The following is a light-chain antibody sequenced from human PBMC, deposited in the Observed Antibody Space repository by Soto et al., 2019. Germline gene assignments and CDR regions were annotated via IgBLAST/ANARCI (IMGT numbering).Light chain of an antibody. CDR2: GAS. V-gene: IGKV3-15*01. CDR1: QSVSSN. CDR3: QQYNNWRT. J-gene: IGKJ1*01. Sequence: DIVLTQSPTTMSVSPRERTTLSCRASQSVSSNLAWDQQKHGQDPRLLIYGASTRATCIPARFSGSGSGTEFTLTISSLQSEDFAVYYCQQYNNWRTFGQGTKV.